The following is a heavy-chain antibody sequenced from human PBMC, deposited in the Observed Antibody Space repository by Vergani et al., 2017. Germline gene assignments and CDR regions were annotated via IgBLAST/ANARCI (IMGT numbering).Heavy chain of an antibody. Sequence: EVQLVESGGGLVQPGGSLTLSCAASGFTVSTDYFSWVRQAPGKGLEWVSSISGNNDDVYYADSVKGRFAISRDNAKNSLYLQMNNLRVEDTAVYYCARDLLPGTLLLLAYWGQGTLISVSS. D-gene: IGHD1-7*01. CDR3: ARDLLPGTLLLLAY. CDR2: ISGNNDDV. CDR1: GFTVSTDY. V-gene: IGHV3-21*01. J-gene: IGHJ4*02.